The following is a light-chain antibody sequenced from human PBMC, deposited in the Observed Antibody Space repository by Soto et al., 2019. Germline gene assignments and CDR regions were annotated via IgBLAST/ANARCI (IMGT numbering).Light chain of an antibody. J-gene: IGKJ5*01. Sequence: GYRVPIPWGASQSICTWLAWYQQKPGKAPKLLIFDASTLESGVPSRFSGSGSGTDFTLTIGSLQPEDFATYYCQHTYNTPSTFGQGTRLEIK. CDR1: QSICTW. CDR2: DAS. V-gene: IGKV1-5*01. CDR3: QHTYNTPST.